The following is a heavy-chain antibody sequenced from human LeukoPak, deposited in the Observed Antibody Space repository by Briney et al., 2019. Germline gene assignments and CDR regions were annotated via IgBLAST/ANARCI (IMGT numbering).Heavy chain of an antibody. CDR2: IYHSGST. Sequence: SETLSLTCTVSGASISGSSHYFWGWIRQPPGKGLEWIGEIYHSGSTNYNPSLKSRVTISVDKSKNQFSLKLSSVTAADTAVYYCARGRQHFTAMARRYFDYWGQGTLVTVSS. CDR1: GASISGSSHYF. J-gene: IGHJ4*02. V-gene: IGHV4-39*07. D-gene: IGHD5-18*01. CDR3: ARGRQHFTAMARRYFDY.